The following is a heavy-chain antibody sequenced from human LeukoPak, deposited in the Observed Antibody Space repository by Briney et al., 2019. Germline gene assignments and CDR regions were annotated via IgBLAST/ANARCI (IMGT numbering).Heavy chain of an antibody. CDR3: AAVLTPARAFDI. J-gene: IGHJ3*02. V-gene: IGHV3-74*01. Sequence: PGGTLRLSRAASGFTFSHYWMHWVRQAPGNGLVWVSRINSDGSTTSYADSVKGRFTISRDNAKNTLYLQMNSLRAEDTAVYYCAAVLTPARAFDIWGQGTMVTVSS. D-gene: IGHD4/OR15-4a*01. CDR2: INSDGSTT. CDR1: GFTFSHYW.